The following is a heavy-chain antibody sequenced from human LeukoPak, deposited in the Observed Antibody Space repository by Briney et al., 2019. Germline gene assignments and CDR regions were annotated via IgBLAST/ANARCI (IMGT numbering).Heavy chain of an antibody. D-gene: IGHD4/OR15-4a*01. CDR1: GFTVSSNS. CDR2: IYSDNT. V-gene: IGHV3-53*01. CDR3: ARRAGAYSHPYDY. J-gene: IGHJ4*02. Sequence: GGSLRLSCTVSGFTVSSNSMRWVRQAPGKGLEWVSFIYSDNTHYSDSVKGRFTIFRDNSKNTLYLQMTSLRAEDTAVYYCARRAGAYSHPYDYWGQGTLVTVSS.